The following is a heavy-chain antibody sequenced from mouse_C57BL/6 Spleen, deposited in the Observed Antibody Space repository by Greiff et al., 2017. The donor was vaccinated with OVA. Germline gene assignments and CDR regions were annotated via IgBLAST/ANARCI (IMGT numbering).Heavy chain of an antibody. Sequence: VQLQQPGTELVKPGASVKLSCKASGYTFTSYWMHWVKQRPGQGLEWIGNINPSNGGTNYNEKFKSKATLTVDKSSSTAYMQLSSLTSEDSAVYYCAREEITTVGYFDVWGTGTTVTVSS. CDR2: INPSNGGT. J-gene: IGHJ1*03. CDR3: AREEITTVGYFDV. D-gene: IGHD1-1*01. CDR1: GYTFTSYW. V-gene: IGHV1-53*01.